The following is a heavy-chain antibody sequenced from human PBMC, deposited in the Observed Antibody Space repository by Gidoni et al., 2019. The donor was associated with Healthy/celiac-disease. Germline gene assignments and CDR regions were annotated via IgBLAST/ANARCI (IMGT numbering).Heavy chain of an antibody. V-gene: IGHV1-18*01. CDR2: ISADNGNT. D-gene: IGHD4-17*01. Sequence: QVQLVQSGAEVKKPGASVKVSCKASGYTFTSYGISWVRQAPGQGLEWMGWISADNGNTNYAQKLQGRVTMTTDTSTSTAYMELRSLRSDDTAVYYCARDLSLVTTVTTWVDYWGQGTLVTVSS. CDR3: ARDLSLVTTVTTWVDY. CDR1: GYTFTSYG. J-gene: IGHJ4*02.